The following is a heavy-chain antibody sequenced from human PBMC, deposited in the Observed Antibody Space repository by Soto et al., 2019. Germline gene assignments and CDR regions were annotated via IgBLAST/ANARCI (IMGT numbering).Heavy chain of an antibody. J-gene: IGHJ4*02. CDR2: IIPVLGIA. CDR3: ARDGYNYKGDDFDY. D-gene: IGHD5-12*01. V-gene: IGHV1-69*04. CDR1: GYTFTNYA. Sequence: SVKVSCKASGYTFTNYAMNWVRQAPGQGLEWMGRIIPVLGIANYAQKFQGRVTITADKSTSTAYMELSSLRSEDTAVYYCARDGYNYKGDDFDYWGQGTLVNVSS.